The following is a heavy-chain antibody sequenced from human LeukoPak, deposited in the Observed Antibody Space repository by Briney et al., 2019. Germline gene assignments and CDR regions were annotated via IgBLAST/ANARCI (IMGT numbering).Heavy chain of an antibody. J-gene: IGHJ3*02. Sequence: PGGVPRLSCAASGFTFSDYYMSWIRQAPGKGLEWVSYISSSGSTIYYADSVKGRFTISRDNSKNTLYLQMNSLRAEDTAVYYCAKVPSNWGSQRDAFDIWGQGTMVTVSS. CDR2: ISSSGSTI. CDR1: GFTFSDYY. CDR3: AKVPSNWGSQRDAFDI. D-gene: IGHD7-27*01. V-gene: IGHV3-11*01.